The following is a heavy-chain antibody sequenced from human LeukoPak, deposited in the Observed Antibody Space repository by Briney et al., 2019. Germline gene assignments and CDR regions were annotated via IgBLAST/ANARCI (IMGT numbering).Heavy chain of an antibody. CDR3: ARQEGFYDAFDI. V-gene: IGHV4-59*08. CDR1: GGSINSYY. J-gene: IGHJ3*02. Sequence: SETLSLTCTVSGGSINSYYWSWIWQPPGKGLEWIGYIYYSGSTSYNPSLKSRATISVDTSKNQFSLKLSSVTAADTAVYYCARQEGFYDAFDIWGQGTMVTVSS. CDR2: IYYSGST.